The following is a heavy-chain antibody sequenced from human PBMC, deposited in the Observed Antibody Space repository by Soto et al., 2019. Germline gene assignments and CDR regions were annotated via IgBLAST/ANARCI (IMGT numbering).Heavy chain of an antibody. Sequence: QITLKESGPTLVKPTQTLTLTCTFSGFSLTTRGVGVGWIRQPPGKPLEWLALFYWDDDTRYSPSLKSRLAITKDTSKNQVVLTMSNIDPADTGTYFCAHRTTTVTWWFDPWGQGTLVTVSS. CDR2: FYWDDDT. CDR1: GFSLTTRGVG. V-gene: IGHV2-5*02. CDR3: AHRTTTVTWWFDP. D-gene: IGHD4-17*01. J-gene: IGHJ5*02.